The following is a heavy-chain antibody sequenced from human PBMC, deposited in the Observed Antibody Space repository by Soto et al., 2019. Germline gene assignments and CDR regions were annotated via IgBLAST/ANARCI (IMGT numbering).Heavy chain of an antibody. CDR1: SGSISSSNW. CDR2: IYHSGST. D-gene: IGHD6-19*01. V-gene: IGHV4-4*02. Sequence: SETLSLTFAVSSGSISSSNWWSWVRQPPGKGLEWIGEIYHSGSTNYNPSLKSRVTISVDKSKNQFSLKLSSVTAADTAVYYCARQLRSGWYIDYWGQGTLVTVSS. CDR3: ARQLRSGWYIDY. J-gene: IGHJ4*02.